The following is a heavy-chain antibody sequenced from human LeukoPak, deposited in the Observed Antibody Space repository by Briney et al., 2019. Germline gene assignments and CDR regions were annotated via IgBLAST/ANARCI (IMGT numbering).Heavy chain of an antibody. V-gene: IGHV3-48*03. CDR3: AREYTSSFDY. CDR1: GFSLSSYE. J-gene: IGHJ4*02. D-gene: IGHD6-6*01. Sequence: GGSLRLSCVGSGFSLSSYEMNWVRQAPGKGLEWVSYISGSGRTIYCADSVKGRFTISRDNAKNSLYLQMNSLRAEDTAVYYCAREYTSSFDYWGQGTLVTVSS. CDR2: ISGSGRTI.